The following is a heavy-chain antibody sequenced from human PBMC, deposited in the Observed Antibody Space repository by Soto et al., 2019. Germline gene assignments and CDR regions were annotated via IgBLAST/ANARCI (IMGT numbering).Heavy chain of an antibody. CDR1: GFNLSDYY. J-gene: IGHJ3*02. CDR3: AREPQRVVTDAFDI. D-gene: IGHD3-3*01. Sequence: GGSLRLSCAASGFNLSDYYMSWIRQTPGKGLEWISYISNSGGTIYYADSVKGRFTISRDNAKNSLYLQMNSLRDEDTAVYYCAREPQRVVTDAFDIWGQGTMVTVSS. CDR2: ISNSGGTI. V-gene: IGHV3-11*01.